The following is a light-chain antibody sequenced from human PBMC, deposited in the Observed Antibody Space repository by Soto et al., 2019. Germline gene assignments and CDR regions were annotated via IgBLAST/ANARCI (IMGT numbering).Light chain of an antibody. CDR1: QSVTSDY. J-gene: IGKJ1*01. V-gene: IGKV3-20*01. Sequence: IVLTQSPATLSFSPGERSSRSCRASQSVTSDYLAWYQQKPGQAPRLLIHGASSRATGIPDRFSGSGSGTDFTLTISRLEPEDFAVYYCQQYGRPFGQGTKVDIK. CDR3: QQYGRP. CDR2: GAS.